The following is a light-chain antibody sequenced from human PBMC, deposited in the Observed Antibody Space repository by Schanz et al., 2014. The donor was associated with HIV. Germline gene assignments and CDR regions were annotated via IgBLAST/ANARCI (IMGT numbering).Light chain of an antibody. CDR2: KAS. J-gene: IGKJ4*01. CDR3: QQLASYPLT. Sequence: DIQMTQSPSTLSASVGDRVTITCRASQNIGTSLAWYQQRPGTAPKLLIYKASSLESGVPSRFSGSGFGTDFTLTISSLQPDDFATYYCQQLASYPLTFGGGTKVEIK. CDR1: QNIGTS. V-gene: IGKV1-5*03.